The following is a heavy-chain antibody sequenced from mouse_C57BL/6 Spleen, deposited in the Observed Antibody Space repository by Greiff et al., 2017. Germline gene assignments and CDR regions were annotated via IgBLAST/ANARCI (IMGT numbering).Heavy chain of an antibody. D-gene: IGHD2-4*01. CDR3: ARRRDYDEYYFDY. CDR2: LYWDDDK. CDR1: GFSLSTSGMG. Sequence: QVTLKECGPGILQSSQTLSLTCSFSGFSLSTSGMGVSWIRQPSGKGLEWLAHLYWDDDKRYNPSLKSRLTISKDTSRNQVFLKITSVDTADTATDDCARRRDYDEYYFDYWGQGTTLTVSS. V-gene: IGHV8-12*01. J-gene: IGHJ2*01.